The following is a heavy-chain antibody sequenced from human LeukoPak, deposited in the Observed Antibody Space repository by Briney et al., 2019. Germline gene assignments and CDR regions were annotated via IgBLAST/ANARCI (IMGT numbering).Heavy chain of an antibody. CDR3: AKGYDNWNFNWFDP. CDR1: GFTFSSYS. J-gene: IGHJ5*02. CDR2: ISSSSSYI. V-gene: IGHV3-21*04. D-gene: IGHD1-7*01. Sequence: PGGSLRLSCAASGFTFSSYSMNWVRQAPGKGLEWVSSISSSSSYIYYADSVKGRFTISRDNAKNSLYLQMNSLRAEDTAVYYCAKGYDNWNFNWFDPWGQGTLVTVSS.